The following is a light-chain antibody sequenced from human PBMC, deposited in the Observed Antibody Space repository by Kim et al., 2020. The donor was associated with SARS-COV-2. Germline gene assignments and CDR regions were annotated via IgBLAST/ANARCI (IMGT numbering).Light chain of an antibody. CDR3: QACDSSTAV. J-gene: IGLJ2*01. Sequence: SYELTQPPSVSVSPGQTASITCSGDNLGNKYACWYQQKPGQSPVMVIYQDSKRPSGIPERFSGSNSGNTATLTISGTQAMDEADYYCQACDSSTAVFGGG. CDR1: NLGNKY. V-gene: IGLV3-1*01. CDR2: QDS.